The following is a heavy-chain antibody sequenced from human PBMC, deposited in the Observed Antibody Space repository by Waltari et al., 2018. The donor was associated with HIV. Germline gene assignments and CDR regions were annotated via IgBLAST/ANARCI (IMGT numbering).Heavy chain of an antibody. CDR1: GGSLSSDYY. CDR2: ISNTGLT. J-gene: IGHJ5*01. D-gene: IGHD4-17*01. CDR3: ARPHVSRTAVTTAWFDS. V-gene: IGHV4-39*02. Sequence: QLQLQESGPGLVRPSETLSLTCTVSGGSLSSDYYWAWIRQPPGKGLEWIGSISNTGLTFYNPALKGRVTISVDKSKNHFSLRLASVTATDTALYFCARPHVSRTAVTTAWFDSWGQGTLVTVSS.